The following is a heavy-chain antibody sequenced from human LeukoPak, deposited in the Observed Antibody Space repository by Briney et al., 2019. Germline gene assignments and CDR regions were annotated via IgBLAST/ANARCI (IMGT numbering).Heavy chain of an antibody. J-gene: IGHJ4*02. CDR1: GFTFSSYW. V-gene: IGHV3-21*01. Sequence: GGSLRLSCAASGFTFSSYWMSWVRQAPGKGLEWVSSISSSSSYIYYADSVKGRFTISRDNAKNSLYLQMNSLRAEDTAVYYCARDRSGYSGYDFFDYWGQGALVTVSS. CDR2: ISSSSSYI. D-gene: IGHD5-12*01. CDR3: ARDRSGYSGYDFFDY.